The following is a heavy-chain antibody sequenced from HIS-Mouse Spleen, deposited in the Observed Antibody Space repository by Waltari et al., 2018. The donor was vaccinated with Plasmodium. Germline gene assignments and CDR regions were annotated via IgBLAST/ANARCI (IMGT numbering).Heavy chain of an antibody. CDR2: ISSSSSYI. D-gene: IGHD1-26*01. J-gene: IGHJ3*02. V-gene: IGHV3-21*01. CDR3: ARVGATDAFDI. CDR1: GFTFSSYS. Sequence: EVQLVESGGGLVKPGGSLRLSCAASGFTFSSYSMNWVRQAPGKGLEWVSSISSSSSYIYYADSGKGRFTISRDNAKNSLYLQMNSLRAEDTAVYYCARVGATDAFDIWGQGTMVTVSS.